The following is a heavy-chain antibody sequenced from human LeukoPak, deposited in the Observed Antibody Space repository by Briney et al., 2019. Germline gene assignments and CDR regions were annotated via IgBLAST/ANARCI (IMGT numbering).Heavy chain of an antibody. CDR2: IRSKANSYAT. J-gene: IGHJ4*02. V-gene: IGHV3-73*01. Sequence: PGGSLRLSCAASGFTFSGSAMHWVRQASGKWLEWVGRIRSKANSYATAYAASVKGRFTISRDDSKNTAYLQMNSLKTEDTAVYYCASPFCSNGVCYPGYWGQGTLVTVSS. CDR1: GFTFSGSA. CDR3: ASPFCSNGVCYPGY. D-gene: IGHD2-8*01.